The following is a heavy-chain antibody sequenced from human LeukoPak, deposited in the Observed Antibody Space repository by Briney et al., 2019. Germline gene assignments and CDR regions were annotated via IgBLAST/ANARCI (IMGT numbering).Heavy chain of an antibody. CDR1: GFLFSSYD. J-gene: IGHJ6*03. V-gene: IGHV3-13*01. CDR3: AKGLPRYYSFYHLDV. CDR2: IGTDGDT. Sequence: GGSLRLSREGSGFLFSSYDMHWVRHATGKSLEWVSVIGTDGDTSYPDSVKGRFTISRENAKSSLYLQMNSLRAEDTAVYYWAKGLPRYYSFYHLDVWGKGTTVTVSS.